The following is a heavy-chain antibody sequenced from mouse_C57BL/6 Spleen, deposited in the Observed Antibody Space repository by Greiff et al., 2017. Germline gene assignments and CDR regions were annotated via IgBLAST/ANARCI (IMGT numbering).Heavy chain of an antibody. CDR2: INPNNGGT. CDR1: GYTFTDYN. J-gene: IGHJ3*01. V-gene: IGHV1-22*01. Sequence: EVQLQESGPELVKPGASVKMSCKASGYTFTDYNMHWVKQSHGKSLEWIGYINPNNGGTSYNQKFKGKATLTVNKSSSTAYMELRSLTSEASAVYYGARGNYYYRAWFAYWGQGTLVTVSA. CDR3: ARGNYYYRAWFAY. D-gene: IGHD2-4*01.